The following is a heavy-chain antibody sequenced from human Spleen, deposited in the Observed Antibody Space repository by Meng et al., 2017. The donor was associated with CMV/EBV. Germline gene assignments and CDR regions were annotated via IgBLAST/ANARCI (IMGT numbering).Heavy chain of an antibody. CDR3: ARDSSAVHNWLDS. V-gene: IGHV3-11*04. Sequence: GGSLRLSCAASGFTFSDYYMTWIRQAPGKGLEWVSYISSSGSITKYSDSLKGRFTISRDNAKNSLFLQMNSLTVEDTAVYYCARDSSAVHNWLDSWGQGTLVTVSS. CDR2: ISSSGSIT. D-gene: IGHD1-26*01. CDR1: GFTFSDYY. J-gene: IGHJ5*01.